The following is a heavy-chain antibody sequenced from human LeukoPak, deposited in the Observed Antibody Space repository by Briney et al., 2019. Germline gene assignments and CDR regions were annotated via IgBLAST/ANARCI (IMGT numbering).Heavy chain of an antibody. Sequence: ASVKVSCKASGYSFTYYYMHWVRQAPGQGLEWMGWINPKSGGTSSAQKFQGRVTMTRDPSITTVYMEVRWLTSDDTAIYYCARADRVVGGPYLIGPWGQGTVVTVSS. V-gene: IGHV1-2*02. CDR3: ARADRVVGGPYLIGP. CDR1: GYSFTYYY. J-gene: IGHJ5*02. D-gene: IGHD3-16*01. CDR2: INPKSGGT.